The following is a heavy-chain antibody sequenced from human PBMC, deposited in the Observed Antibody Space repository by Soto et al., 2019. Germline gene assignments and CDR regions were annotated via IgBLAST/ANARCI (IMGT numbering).Heavy chain of an antibody. CDR2: IFWDDDK. Sequence: QITLKESGPTLVKPTETLTLTCTFSGFSLTTRGVGVGWIRQPPGKALEWLVFIFWDDDKRYRPSLKTRVTINKDTPKNQVVLTLSNMDSVDTATYYCARLPNDYGCSPIDYWGQGTLVTVS. CDR1: GFSLTTRGVG. D-gene: IGHD3-10*01. J-gene: IGHJ4*02. CDR3: ARLPNDYGCSPIDY. V-gene: IGHV2-5*02.